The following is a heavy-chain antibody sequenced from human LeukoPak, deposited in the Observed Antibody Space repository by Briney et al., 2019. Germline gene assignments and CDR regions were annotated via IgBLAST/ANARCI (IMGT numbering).Heavy chain of an antibody. CDR3: ARDGSGGAAAGTGFDY. D-gene: IGHD6-13*01. Sequence: PSETLSLTCTVSGGSISSGGYYWSWIRQPPGKGLEWIGYIYHSGSTYYNPSLKSRVTISVDRSKNQFSLKLSSVTAADTAVYYCARDGSGGAAAGTGFDYWGQGTLVTVSS. CDR2: IYHSGST. V-gene: IGHV4-30-2*01. CDR1: GGSISSGGYY. J-gene: IGHJ4*02.